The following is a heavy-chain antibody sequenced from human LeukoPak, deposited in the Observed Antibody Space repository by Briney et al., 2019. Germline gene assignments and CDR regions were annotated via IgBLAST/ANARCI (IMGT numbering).Heavy chain of an antibody. CDR3: AKPLTSGSYSYFGY. CDR2: ISYDGSNK. Sequence: GRSLRLSCAASGFTFSSYGMHWVRQAPGKGLEWVAVISYDGSNKYYADSVKGRFTISRDNSKNTLYLQMNGLRAEDTAVYYCAKPLTSGSYSYFGYWSQGTLDTVSS. CDR1: GFTFSSYG. J-gene: IGHJ4*02. D-gene: IGHD1-26*01. V-gene: IGHV3-30*18.